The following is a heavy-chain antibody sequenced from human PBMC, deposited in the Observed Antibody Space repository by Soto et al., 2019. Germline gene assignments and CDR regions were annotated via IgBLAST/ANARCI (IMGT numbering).Heavy chain of an antibody. V-gene: IGHV1-58*01. Sequence: VASVKVSCKASGFTFTSSAVQWVRQARGQRLEWIGWIVVGSGNTNYAQKFQERVTITRDMSTSTAYMELSSLRSEDTAVYYCAAESGGITMIVVALDAFDIWGQGTMVTVSS. CDR1: GFTFTSSA. J-gene: IGHJ3*02. CDR2: IVVGSGNT. CDR3: AAESGGITMIVVALDAFDI. D-gene: IGHD3-22*01.